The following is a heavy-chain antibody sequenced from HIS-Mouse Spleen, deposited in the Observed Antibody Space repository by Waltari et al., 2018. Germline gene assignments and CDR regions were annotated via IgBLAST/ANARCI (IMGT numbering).Heavy chain of an antibody. Sequence: QVQLVQSGAEVTTPGASVKVSCKASGYPFPGYYMHGVRQAPGQGLEWMGWINPNSGGTNYAQKFQGRVTMTRDTSISTAYMELSRLRSDDTAVYYCARGGNWDDAFDIWGQGTMVTVSS. V-gene: IGHV1-2*02. CDR1: GYPFPGYY. D-gene: IGHD7-27*01. CDR2: INPNSGGT. J-gene: IGHJ3*02. CDR3: ARGGNWDDAFDI.